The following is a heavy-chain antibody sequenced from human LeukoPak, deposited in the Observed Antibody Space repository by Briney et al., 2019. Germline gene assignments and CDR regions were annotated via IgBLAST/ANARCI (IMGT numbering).Heavy chain of an antibody. CDR3: ARALHGPGTWDWFDP. V-gene: IGHV4-4*07. CDR1: GGSISTYY. Sequence: SETLSLTCTVSGGSISTYYWSWIRQPAGKGLEWIGRIHSSGSTNYNPSLKSRVTMSVDTSKNQFSLKLSSVTAADTAVYYCARALHGPGTWDWFDPWGQGALVTVSS. D-gene: IGHD3-10*01. CDR2: IHSSGST. J-gene: IGHJ5*02.